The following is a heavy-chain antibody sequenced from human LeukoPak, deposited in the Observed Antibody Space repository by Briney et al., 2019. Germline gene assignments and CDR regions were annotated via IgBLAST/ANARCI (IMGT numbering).Heavy chain of an antibody. CDR3: ARVAYSYDSSGYYRPLLFDY. V-gene: IGHV4-39*07. CDR1: GGSISSSSYH. CDR2: IYYSGST. J-gene: IGHJ4*02. D-gene: IGHD3-22*01. Sequence: PSETLSLTCTVSGGSISSSSYHWGWIRQPPGKGLEWIGSIYYSGSTYYNPSLKSRVTISVDTSKNQFSLKLSSVTAADTAVYYCARVAYSYDSSGYYRPLLFDYWGQGTLVTVSS.